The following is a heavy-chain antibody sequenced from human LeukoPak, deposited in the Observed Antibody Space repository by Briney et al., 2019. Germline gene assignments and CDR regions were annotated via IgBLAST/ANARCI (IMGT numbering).Heavy chain of an antibody. CDR2: IYPADSNT. D-gene: IGHD7-27*01. J-gene: IGHJ4*02. CDR1: GYVFISYW. CDR3: ARQTAMGRSGDY. Sequence: GESLKISCKGSGYVFISYWIGWVRQMPGRGPEWMGIIYPADSNTRYSPSFQGQVTISVDKSLTTAYLQWNSLKASDTAMYYCARQTAMGRSGDYWGQGTLVTVSS. V-gene: IGHV5-51*01.